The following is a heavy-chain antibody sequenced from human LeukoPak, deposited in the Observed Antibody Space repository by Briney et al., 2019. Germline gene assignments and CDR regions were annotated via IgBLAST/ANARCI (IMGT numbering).Heavy chain of an antibody. J-gene: IGHJ4*02. CDR3: ARETVAGTFDY. CDR2: IKKNGTVL. Sequence: PGGSLRLACSTSGFTFTNYGMNWIRQAPGKGLEWVSSIKKNGTVLYNADSVKGRFIISRDYAKESLHLQMNSLRVEDSAVYYCARETVAGTFDYWGQGTQVTVSS. V-gene: IGHV3-21*04. D-gene: IGHD6-19*01. CDR1: GFTFTNYG.